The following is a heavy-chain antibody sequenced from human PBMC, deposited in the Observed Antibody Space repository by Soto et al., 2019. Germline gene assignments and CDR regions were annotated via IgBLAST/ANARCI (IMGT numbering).Heavy chain of an antibody. CDR1: GDSISSTNC. CDR3: ARDSEFYYDTSGYYRGYFDY. D-gene: IGHD3-22*01. Sequence: QVQLQESGPGLVKPSGTLSLTCAVSGDSISSTNCWIWVRQPPGKGLEWIGEIYRSGSTNYNPSLKCRVTISLDKSKNQFSLNLSSVTAADTAVYYCARDSEFYYDTSGYYRGYFDYWGQGTLVTVSS. V-gene: IGHV4-4*02. J-gene: IGHJ4*02. CDR2: IYRSGST.